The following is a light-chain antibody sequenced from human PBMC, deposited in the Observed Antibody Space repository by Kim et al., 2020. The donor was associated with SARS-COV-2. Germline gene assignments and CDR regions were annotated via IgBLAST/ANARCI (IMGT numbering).Light chain of an antibody. CDR1: QSPSNN. Sequence: TVMTQSPATLSVSPGEGATLSCRASQSPSNNLAWYQQKPDQAPRLLIFATSTRATGIPARFSGSGSGTEFTLTINSLQSEDFAVYYCQQYNFWPPTFGGGTKLEI. CDR2: ATS. V-gene: IGKV3-15*01. CDR3: QQYNFWPPT. J-gene: IGKJ4*01.